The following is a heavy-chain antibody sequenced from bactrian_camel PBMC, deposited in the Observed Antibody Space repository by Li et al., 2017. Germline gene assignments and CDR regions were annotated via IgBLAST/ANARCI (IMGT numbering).Heavy chain of an antibody. D-gene: IGHD3*01. V-gene: IGHV3S53*01. CDR2: IGKDGKT. CDR3: GADSISRFCAQRSFGGRGHDFDH. CDR1: GGTFDGAE. Sequence: QLVESGGGYVQTGETLILSCTAYGGTFDGAEMGWYRQAPGSECELVASIGKDGKTFYPNFAKGRFTISQDAAKTTGFLQMDRLKPEDSGMYYCGADSISRFCAQRSFGGRGHDFDHWGQGTQVTVS. J-gene: IGHJ4*01.